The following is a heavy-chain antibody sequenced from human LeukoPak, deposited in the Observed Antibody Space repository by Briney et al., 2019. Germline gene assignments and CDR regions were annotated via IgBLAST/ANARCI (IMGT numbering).Heavy chain of an antibody. D-gene: IGHD6-13*01. Sequence: PSETLSLTCAVYGGSFSGYYWSWIRQPPGKGLEWIGEINHSGSTNYNPSLKSRVTISVDTSKNQFSLKLSSVTAADTAVYYCARGVRGPARGIAAAGNRVAVAGIQFDYWGQGTLVTVSS. J-gene: IGHJ4*02. CDR2: INHSGST. V-gene: IGHV4-34*01. CDR3: ARGVRGPARGIAAAGNRVAVAGIQFDY. CDR1: GGSFSGYY.